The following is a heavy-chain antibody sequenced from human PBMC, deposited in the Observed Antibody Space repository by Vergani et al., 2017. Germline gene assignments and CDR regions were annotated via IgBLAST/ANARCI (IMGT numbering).Heavy chain of an antibody. D-gene: IGHD5-24*01. Sequence: QLQLQESGPGLLKPSETLSLTCVVSGDSVNNDSYFWGWIRQAPGKGLEHIASVYYLGNPYYNPSVKSRVSVSVDTSKNQFSLKLSYVTAADTAVYYCVRHGYRSVIDWFDPWSQGTLVTVS. J-gene: IGHJ5*02. V-gene: IGHV4-39*01. CDR3: VRHGYRSVIDWFDP. CDR2: VYYLGNP. CDR1: GDSVNNDSYF.